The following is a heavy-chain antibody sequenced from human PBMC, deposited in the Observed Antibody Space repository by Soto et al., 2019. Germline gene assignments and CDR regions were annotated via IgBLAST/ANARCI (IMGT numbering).Heavy chain of an antibody. CDR1: GFTFSTNW. Sequence: EVQLVESGGVLVQPGGSLRPPLAASGFTFSTNWMHWVPQAPGKGLVWGSRINRDGSSTNYADSVKGRFTISRDNAENTLFLQMNSLTADDTAVYYCSRGPTGWYGFDYWGQGTLVTVSS. D-gene: IGHD6-19*01. CDR3: SRGPTGWYGFDY. CDR2: INRDGSST. V-gene: IGHV3-74*01. J-gene: IGHJ4*02.